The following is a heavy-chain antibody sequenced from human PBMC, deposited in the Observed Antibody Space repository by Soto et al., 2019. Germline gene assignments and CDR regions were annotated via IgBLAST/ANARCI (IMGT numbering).Heavy chain of an antibody. V-gene: IGHV1-69*02. CDR3: ARGIRQQLVPPAFDI. CDR2: IIPILGIA. CDR1: GGTFSSYT. D-gene: IGHD6-13*01. J-gene: IGHJ3*02. Sequence: SVKVSCKASGGTFSSYTISWVRQAPGQGLEWMGRIIPILGIANYAQKFQGRVTITADKSTSTAYMELSSLRPEDTAVYYCARGIRQQLVPPAFDIGGKGKMVTVSS.